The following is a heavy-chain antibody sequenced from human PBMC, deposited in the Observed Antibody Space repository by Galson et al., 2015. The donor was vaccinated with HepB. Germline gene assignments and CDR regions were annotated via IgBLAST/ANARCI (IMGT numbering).Heavy chain of an antibody. V-gene: IGHV2-5*02. Sequence: PALVKPTQTLTLTCTFFGFSLSAGGVGVAWIRQPPGKALECLALLYWDDDKRYSPSLKRRLTITKDTSKNQVVLTMTNMDPVDTATYYCAHRIQVSADQYCSGGACYSRDIFDIWGQGTMVTVSS. CDR3: AHRIQVSADQYCSGGACYSRDIFDI. J-gene: IGHJ3*02. D-gene: IGHD2-15*01. CDR2: LYWDDDK. CDR1: GFSLSAGGVG.